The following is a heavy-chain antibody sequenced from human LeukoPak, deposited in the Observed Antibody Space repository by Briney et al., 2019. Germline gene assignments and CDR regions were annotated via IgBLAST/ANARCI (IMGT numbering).Heavy chain of an antibody. V-gene: IGHV3-30*04. CDR3: ARVSSSGWYPDY. CDR2: ISYDGSNK. J-gene: IGHJ4*02. Sequence: PARSLRLSCAASGFTFSSYAMHWVRQAPGKGLEWVAVISYDGSNKYYADSVKGRFTISRDNSKHTLYLQMNSLRAEDTAVYDCARVSSSGWYPDYWGQGTLVTVSS. D-gene: IGHD6-19*01. CDR1: GFTFSSYA.